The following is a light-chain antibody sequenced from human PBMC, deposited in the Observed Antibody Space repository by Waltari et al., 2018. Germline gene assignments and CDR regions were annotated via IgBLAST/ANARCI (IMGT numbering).Light chain of an antibody. CDR2: DVP. CDR3: ASYRNTNPII. V-gene: IGLV2-14*03. J-gene: IGLJ2*01. Sequence: QSALTQRPSVSGSPRQSITLFCTGTINDIGYYNFVSWYQQHPDTAPQLIIFDVPRCPSGVSQRFCCTKAGSAASLIISGLEAEDEADYYCASYRNTNPIIFGGGTKVAVL. CDR1: INDIGYYNF.